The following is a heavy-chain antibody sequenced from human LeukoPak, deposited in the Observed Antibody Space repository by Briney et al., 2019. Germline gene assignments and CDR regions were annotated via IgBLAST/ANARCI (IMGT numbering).Heavy chain of an antibody. CDR1: GFSFSSYA. V-gene: IGHV3-23*01. D-gene: IGHD4-17*01. CDR3: AKDATVTTHLLAG. Sequence: GGSLRLSCAASGFSFSSYAMSWVRQAPGKGLEWVSAISGSGGSTYYADSVKGRFTISRDNSKDTLYLPMDSLRAEDTAVYYCAKDATVTTHLLAGWGQGTLVTVSS. CDR2: ISGSGGST. J-gene: IGHJ4*02.